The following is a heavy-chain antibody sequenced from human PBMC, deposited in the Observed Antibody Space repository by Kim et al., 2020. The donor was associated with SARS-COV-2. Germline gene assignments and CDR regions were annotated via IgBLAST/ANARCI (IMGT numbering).Heavy chain of an antibody. V-gene: IGHV4-34*01. Sequence: SETLSLTCAVYGGSFSGYYWSWIRQPPGKGLEWIGEINHSGSTNYNPSLKSRVTISVDTSKNQFSLKLSSVTAADTAVYYCARYSRRGDCSLGYWGQGTLVTVSS. D-gene: IGHD2-21*02. CDR2: INHSGST. CDR3: ARYSRRGDCSLGY. CDR1: GGSFSGYY. J-gene: IGHJ4*02.